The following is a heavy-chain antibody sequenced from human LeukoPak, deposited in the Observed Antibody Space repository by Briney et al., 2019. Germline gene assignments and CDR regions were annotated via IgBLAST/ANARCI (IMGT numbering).Heavy chain of an antibody. J-gene: IGHJ6*04. Sequence: GGSLRLSCAASGFSFSYYNMNWVRQAPGKGLEWVSSIASSGNYIYYADSLKGRFTVSRDNAKNSLYLQMNSLRAEDTAVYYCAELGITMIGGVWGKGTTVTISS. CDR1: GFSFSYYN. D-gene: IGHD3-10*02. CDR2: IASSGNYI. CDR3: AELGITMIGGV. V-gene: IGHV3-21*06.